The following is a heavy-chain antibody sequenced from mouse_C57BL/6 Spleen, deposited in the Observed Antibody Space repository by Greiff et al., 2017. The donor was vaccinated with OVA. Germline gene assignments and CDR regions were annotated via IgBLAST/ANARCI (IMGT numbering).Heavy chain of an antibody. V-gene: IGHV1-72*01. CDR2: IDPNSGGT. CDR1: GYTFTSYW. CDR3: ARSGSSLYYYAMDY. J-gene: IGHJ4*01. D-gene: IGHD1-1*01. Sequence: QVQLQQPGAELVKPGASVKLSCKASGYTFTSYWMHWVKQRPGRGLEWIGRIDPNSGGTKYNEKFKSKATLTVDKPSSTAYMQLSSLTSEDSAVYDCARSGSSLYYYAMDYGGQGTSGTVSS.